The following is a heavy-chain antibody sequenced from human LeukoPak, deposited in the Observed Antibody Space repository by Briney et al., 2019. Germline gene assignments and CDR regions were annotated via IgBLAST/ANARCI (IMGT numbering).Heavy chain of an antibody. V-gene: IGHV4-38-2*02. CDR2: IYHTGST. Sequence: PSETLSLTCAVSGYSISSGYYWGWIRQPPGKGLEWIGSIYHTGSTYYNPSLQSRVTISLDSPKNQFSLKLSSVTAADTAVYYCAREPDTKILFDYWGQGTLVTVSS. D-gene: IGHD3-3*01. CDR1: GYSISSGYY. J-gene: IGHJ4*02. CDR3: AREPDTKILFDY.